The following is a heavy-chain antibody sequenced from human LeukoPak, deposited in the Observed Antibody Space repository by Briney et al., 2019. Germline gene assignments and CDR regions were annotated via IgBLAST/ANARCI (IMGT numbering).Heavy chain of an antibody. CDR1: GGSINSSSYY. V-gene: IGHV4-39*07. D-gene: IGHD3-22*01. Sequence: SETLSLACTVSGGSINSSSYYWGWIRQPPGKGLEWIGNIYYSGSTYYNPSLKSRVTISVDTSKNQFSLKLSSVTAADTAVYYCARGYDSSGYYLYFDYWGQGTLVTVSS. CDR3: ARGYDSSGYYLYFDY. J-gene: IGHJ4*02. CDR2: IYYSGST.